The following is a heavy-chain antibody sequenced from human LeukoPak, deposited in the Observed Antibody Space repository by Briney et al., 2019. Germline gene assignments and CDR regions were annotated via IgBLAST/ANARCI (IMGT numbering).Heavy chain of an antibody. CDR2: ISSNGGST. CDR1: GFTFSNYA. J-gene: IGHJ4*02. V-gene: IGHV3-64D*06. CDR3: VKALMGGSYVSVD. D-gene: IGHD1-26*01. Sequence: PGGSLRLSCSASGFTFSNYAMHWVRQAPGKGLEYVSAISSNGGSTYYADSVKGRFTISRDNSKNTLYLQMSSLRAEDTAVYYCVKALMGGSYVSVDWGQGTLVTVSS.